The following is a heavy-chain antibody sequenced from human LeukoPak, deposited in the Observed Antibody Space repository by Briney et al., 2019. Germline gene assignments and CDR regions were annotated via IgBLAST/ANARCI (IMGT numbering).Heavy chain of an antibody. CDR2: ISRSSNYI. D-gene: IGHD2-15*01. J-gene: IGHJ4*02. Sequence: GGSLRLSCAASGFTFNTYNMNWVRQAPGKGLEWVSSISRSSNYIYYADSVKGRFTITRDNAKNSLYLQMNSLRAEDTAVYYCARDYCSGGSCYYFDYWGLGTLVTVSS. CDR1: GFTFNTYN. CDR3: ARDYCSGGSCYYFDY. V-gene: IGHV3-21*01.